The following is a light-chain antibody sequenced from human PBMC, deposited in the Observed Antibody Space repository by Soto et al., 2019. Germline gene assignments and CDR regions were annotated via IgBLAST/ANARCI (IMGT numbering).Light chain of an antibody. Sequence: QSALSQPASVSGSPGQSITISCTGTSSDVGGYNYVSWYQQHPGKAPKLMIYDVSNRPSGVSNRFSGSKSGNTASLTISGLQAEDDADYYCSSYTSSSPDGFGTGTKLTVL. CDR1: SSDVGGYNY. CDR2: DVS. V-gene: IGLV2-14*01. CDR3: SSYTSSSPDG. J-gene: IGLJ1*01.